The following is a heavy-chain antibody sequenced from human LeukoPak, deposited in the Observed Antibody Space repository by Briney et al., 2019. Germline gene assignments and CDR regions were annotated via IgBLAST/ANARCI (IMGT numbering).Heavy chain of an antibody. V-gene: IGHV3-11*06. D-gene: IGHD6-6*01. CDR2: ISRSSSYT. CDR1: GFTFSDYY. Sequence: PGGSLRLSCAASGFTFSDYYMSCIRQAPGKGLEWVSYISRSSSYTNYADSVKGRFTISRDNAKNSLYLQMNSLRAEDTAVYYCARAPAGLDWFDPWGQGTLLTVSS. CDR3: ARAPAGLDWFDP. J-gene: IGHJ5*02.